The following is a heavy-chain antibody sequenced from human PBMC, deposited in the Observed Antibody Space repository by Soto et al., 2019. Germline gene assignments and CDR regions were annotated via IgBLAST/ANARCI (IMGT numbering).Heavy chain of an antibody. V-gene: IGHV3-23*01. CDR2: ISGSGGST. Sequence: GESLSLSCTASGFTFSSYAMSWVRQAPGEGLEWVSAISGSGGSTYYADSVKGRFTISRDNSKNTLYLQMNSLRAEDTAVYYCAKVGIAAAGSPVSGFDYWGQGTLVTVSS. D-gene: IGHD6-13*01. CDR3: AKVGIAAAGSPVSGFDY. J-gene: IGHJ4*02. CDR1: GFTFSSYA.